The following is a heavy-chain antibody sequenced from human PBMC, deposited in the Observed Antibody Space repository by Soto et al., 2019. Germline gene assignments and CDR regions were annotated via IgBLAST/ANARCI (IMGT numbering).Heavy chain of an antibody. J-gene: IGHJ6*02. V-gene: IGHV4-31*03. CDR3: ARDPVPAAGTNYYYYYGMDV. CDR1: GGSISSGGYY. D-gene: IGHD2-2*01. Sequence: SETLSLTCTVSGGSISSGGYYWSWIRQHPGKGLEWIGYIYYSGSTYYNPSLKSRVTISVDTSKNQFSLKLSSVTAADTAVYYCARDPVPAAGTNYYYYYGMDVWGQGTTVTVSS. CDR2: IYYSGST.